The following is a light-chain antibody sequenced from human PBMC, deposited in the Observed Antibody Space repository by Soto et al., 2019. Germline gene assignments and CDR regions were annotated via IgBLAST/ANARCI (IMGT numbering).Light chain of an antibody. CDR2: DTS. CDR1: QSVTYN. CDR3: QQYGRSPWT. J-gene: IGKJ1*01. V-gene: IGKV3-20*01. Sequence: EIVLTQSPGTLSLSPGERATLSCRASQSVTYNLAWYQQRFGQAPRLLIYDTSYRATGVPDRFSASGSGTDFTLTISRLEPEDFAVYYCQQYGRSPWTFGQGTKVDIK.